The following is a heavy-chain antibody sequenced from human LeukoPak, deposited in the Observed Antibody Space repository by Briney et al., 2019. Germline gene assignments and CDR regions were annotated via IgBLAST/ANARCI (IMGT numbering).Heavy chain of an antibody. V-gene: IGHV4-34*01. CDR3: ARGGDASYDPLDH. J-gene: IGHJ4*02. D-gene: IGHD3-16*01. CDR1: GGSFSGYY. Sequence: PSETLSLTCAVYGGSFSGYYWRWIRQPPGKGLEWIGEINHSGSTNYNPSLKSRVTISVDTSKNQFSLKLSSVTAADTAVYYCARGGDASYDPLDHWGQGTLVTVSS. CDR2: INHSGST.